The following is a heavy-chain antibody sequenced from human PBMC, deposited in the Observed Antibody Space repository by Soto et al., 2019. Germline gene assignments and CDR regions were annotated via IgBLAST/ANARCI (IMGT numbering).Heavy chain of an antibody. CDR2: MHYNGYT. J-gene: IGHJ3*02. D-gene: IGHD1-26*01. Sequence: SETLSLTCTVSSDSISNYYCSWFRQPPGKGLEWIGYMHYNGYTSYNPSLRSRVTISVDTSKNQFSLTVTSVTAADTAVYYCAREDSGSYLANAFDIWGQGTMVT. V-gene: IGHV4-59*12. CDR1: SDSISNYY. CDR3: AREDSGSYLANAFDI.